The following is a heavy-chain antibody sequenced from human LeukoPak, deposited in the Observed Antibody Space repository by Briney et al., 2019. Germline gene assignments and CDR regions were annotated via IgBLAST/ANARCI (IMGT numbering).Heavy chain of an antibody. V-gene: IGHV3-7*01. CDR1: GFTFGGYS. Sequence: PGGSLRLSCAASGFTFGGYSMTWVRQAPGKGLEWVANINLDGSHTFYVGFVKGRFTISRDNADNSLYLQMNSLRAEDTAVYYCGRVIAGAIDYWGQGTLVTVSS. D-gene: IGHD6-13*01. CDR2: INLDGSHT. J-gene: IGHJ4*02. CDR3: GRVIAGAIDY.